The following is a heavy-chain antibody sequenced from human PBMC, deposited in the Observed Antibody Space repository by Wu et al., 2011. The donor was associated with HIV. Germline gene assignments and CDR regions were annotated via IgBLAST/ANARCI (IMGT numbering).Heavy chain of an antibody. Sequence: QVQLVQSGAEVKKPGASVKVSCKASGYTFTNYGISWVRQAPGQGLEWMGRISTYNGDTNYAQKLQGRVTMTTDTSTSTVYMELRSLRSDDTAVYYCARAVDYQLLPDFDYWGQGTLVTVSS. CDR1: GYTFTNYG. CDR2: ISTYNGDT. J-gene: IGHJ4*02. D-gene: IGHD2-2*01. CDR3: ARAVDYQLLPDFDY. V-gene: IGHV1-18*01.